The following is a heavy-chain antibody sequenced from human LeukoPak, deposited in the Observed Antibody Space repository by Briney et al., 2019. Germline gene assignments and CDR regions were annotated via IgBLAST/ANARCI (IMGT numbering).Heavy chain of an antibody. CDR1: GGSFSGYY. D-gene: IGHD3-10*01. J-gene: IGHJ4*02. CDR3: TTDGVLLWFGELLTSDY. V-gene: IGHV3-15*01. CDR2: IKSKTDGGTT. Sequence: ETLSLTCAVYGGSFSGYYWSWVRQAPGKGLEWVGRIKSKTDGGTTDYAAPVKGRFTISRDDSKNTLYLQMNSLKTEDTAVYYCTTDGVLLWFGELLTSDYWGQGTLVTVSS.